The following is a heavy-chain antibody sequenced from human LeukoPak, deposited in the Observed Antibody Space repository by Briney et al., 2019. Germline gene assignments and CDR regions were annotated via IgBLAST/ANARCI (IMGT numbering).Heavy chain of an antibody. V-gene: IGHV1-18*04. J-gene: IGHJ4*02. CDR3: ARSFYDILTGYYNLDFDY. Sequence: GASVKVSCKASGYTSTTYGISWVRQAPGQGLEWMGWISAYNGNTNYAQKLQGRVTMTTDTSTSTAYMELRSLRSDDTAVYYCARSFYDILTGYYNLDFDYWGQGTLVTVSS. D-gene: IGHD3-9*01. CDR2: ISAYNGNT. CDR1: GYTSTTYG.